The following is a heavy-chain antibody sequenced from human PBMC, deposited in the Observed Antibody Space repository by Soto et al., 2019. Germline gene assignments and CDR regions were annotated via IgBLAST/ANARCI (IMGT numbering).Heavy chain of an antibody. CDR3: ATASTMVRGVITHRDYYYYMDV. CDR1: GYTLTELS. CDR2: FDPEDGET. J-gene: IGHJ6*03. Sequence: GASVKVSCKVSGYTLTELSMHWVRQAPGKGLEWMGGFDPEDGETIYAQKFQGRVTMTEDTSTDTAYMELSSLRSEDTAVYYCATASTMVRGVITHRDYYYYMDVWGKGTTVTV. V-gene: IGHV1-24*01. D-gene: IGHD3-10*01.